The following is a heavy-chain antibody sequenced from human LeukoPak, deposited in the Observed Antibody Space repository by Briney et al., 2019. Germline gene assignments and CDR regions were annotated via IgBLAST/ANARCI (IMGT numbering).Heavy chain of an antibody. Sequence: SETLSLTCADCGGSLSSYYWSWIRQPPGKGLEWIAYIYYNGNTNYNPSFKGRVTILVDTSNNQFSLKLSSVAAADTAIYYCARQPSATAAFDIWGQGTMVTVSS. CDR2: IYYNGNT. CDR1: GGSLSSYY. D-gene: IGHD5-18*01. J-gene: IGHJ3*02. CDR3: ARQPSATAAFDI. V-gene: IGHV4-59*08.